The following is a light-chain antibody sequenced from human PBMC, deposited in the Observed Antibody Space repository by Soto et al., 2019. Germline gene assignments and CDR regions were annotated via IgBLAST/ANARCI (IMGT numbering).Light chain of an antibody. CDR3: QQYNNWPLT. CDR2: GAS. CDR1: QSVNSN. J-gene: IGKJ1*01. V-gene: IGKV3-15*01. Sequence: RVMTQSPATLYVSPGERATLSCRASQSVNSNLAWYQQKPGQAPRLLIYGASTRATGIPARFSGSGSETEFTLTISSLQSEDFAVYYCQQYNNWPLTFGQGTKV.